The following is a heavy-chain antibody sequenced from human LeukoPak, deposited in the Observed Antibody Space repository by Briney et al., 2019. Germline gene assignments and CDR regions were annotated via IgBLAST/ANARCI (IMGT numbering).Heavy chain of an antibody. V-gene: IGHV4-4*07. CDR1: GGSISSYY. CDR3: ARERYYYDSSGYLTNYFDY. D-gene: IGHD3-22*01. J-gene: IGHJ4*02. Sequence: SETLSLTCTVSGGSISSYYWSWIRQPAGKGLEWIGRIYTSGSTNYNPSLKSRVTMSVDTSKNQSSLKLSSVTAADTAVYYCARERYYYDSSGYLTNYFDYWGQGTLVTVSS. CDR2: IYTSGST.